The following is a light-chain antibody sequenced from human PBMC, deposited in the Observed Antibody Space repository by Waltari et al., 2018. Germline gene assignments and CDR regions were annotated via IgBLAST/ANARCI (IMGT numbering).Light chain of an antibody. CDR2: GAS. J-gene: IGKJ1*01. Sequence: EVALTQSPGTLSLSPGERATLACRASQSVGTSLAWYQQKPGQAPRLLIFGASRRATGIPDRFSGSGSGTDFSLTISRLEPEDFAVYYCQHYVRLPATFGQGTKVEI. CDR3: QHYVRLPAT. V-gene: IGKV3-20*01. CDR1: QSVGTS.